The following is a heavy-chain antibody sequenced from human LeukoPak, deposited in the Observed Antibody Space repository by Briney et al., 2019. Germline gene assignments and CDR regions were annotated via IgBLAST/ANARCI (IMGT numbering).Heavy chain of an antibody. Sequence: GGSLRLSCSASGFTCAEYSMHWVRQAPGKGLEWVSVINRNGGAIQYADSVKGRFIISRDNSKNSLYLQMNSLRTEDTALYYCTKEHSSGWPTIDCWGQGTLVTVSS. CDR3: TKEHSSGWPTIDC. V-gene: IGHV3-43*01. CDR1: GFTCAEYS. J-gene: IGHJ4*02. CDR2: INRNGGAI. D-gene: IGHD6-19*01.